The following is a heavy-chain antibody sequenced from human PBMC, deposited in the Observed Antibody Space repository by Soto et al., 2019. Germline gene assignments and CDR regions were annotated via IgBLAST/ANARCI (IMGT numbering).Heavy chain of an antibody. CDR1: GFTFSSYS. V-gene: IGHV3-21*01. CDR2: ISSSSSYI. J-gene: IGHJ4*02. Sequence: GGSLRLSCAASGFTFSSYSMNWVRQAPGKGLEWVSSISSSSSYIYYADSVKGRFTISRDNAKNSLYLQMNSLRAEDTAVYYCAREAVANTDFDYWGQGTLVTVSS. CDR3: AREAVANTDFDY. D-gene: IGHD6-19*01.